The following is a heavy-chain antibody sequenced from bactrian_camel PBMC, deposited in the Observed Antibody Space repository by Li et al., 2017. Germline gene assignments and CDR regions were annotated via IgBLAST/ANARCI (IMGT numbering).Heavy chain of an antibody. CDR1: GRTYSNWV. Sequence: HVQLVESGGGSVQAGGSLRLSCAGSGRTYSNWVMGWFRQAPGKEREGVASLDFRGRMAYAESVKGRFTITKDNTNNILYLQMDSLQPEDTAMYYCAADREGLGHGGSRGHVLFAANVNYYGQGTQVTVS. CDR3: AADREGLGHGGSRGHVLFAANVNY. J-gene: IGHJ4*01. V-gene: IGHV3S57*01. D-gene: IGHD2*01. CDR2: LDFRGRM.